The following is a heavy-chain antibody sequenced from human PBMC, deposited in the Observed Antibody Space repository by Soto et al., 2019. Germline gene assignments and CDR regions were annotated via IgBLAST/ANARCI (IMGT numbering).Heavy chain of an antibody. CDR3: ARYAPPPRE. J-gene: IGHJ4*02. CDR2: ISAYNGNT. D-gene: IGHD2-2*01. Sequence: QVQLVQSGAAVKKPGASVKVSCKASGYTFTSYGISWVRQAPGQGREWMGWISAYNGNTNHAQKLQGRVTMTTDTSTSTDYMELRSLGSDDTAVYSCARYAPPPREWGQGTLVTVSS. CDR1: GYTFTSYG. V-gene: IGHV1-18*01.